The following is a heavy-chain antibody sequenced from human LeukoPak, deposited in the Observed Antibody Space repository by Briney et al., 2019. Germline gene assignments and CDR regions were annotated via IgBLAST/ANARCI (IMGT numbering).Heavy chain of an antibody. CDR1: GFTFSSYS. V-gene: IGHV3-21*01. Sequence: GGSLRLSCAASGFTFSSYSMNWVRQAPGKGLEWVSSISSSSSYIYYADSVKGRFTISRDNAKNSPYLQMNSLRAEDTAVYYCARDRIPAAITGDAFDIWGQGTMVTVSS. J-gene: IGHJ3*02. CDR3: ARDRIPAAITGDAFDI. D-gene: IGHD2-2*02. CDR2: ISSSSSYI.